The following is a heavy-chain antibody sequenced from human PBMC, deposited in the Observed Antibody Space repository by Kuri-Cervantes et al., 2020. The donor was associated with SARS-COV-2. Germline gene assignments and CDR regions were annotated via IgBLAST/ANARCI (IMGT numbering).Heavy chain of an antibody. D-gene: IGHD3-16*01. J-gene: IGHJ3*02. CDR1: GFSLSNARMG. CDR2: ISSNDEK. V-gene: IGHV2-26*01. CDR3: PHDGGGEGAFDI. Sequence: SGPTLVKPTETLTLTCTVSGFSLSNARMGVSWIRQPPGKALEWLAHISSNDEKSYSTSLKSRLTISKDTSKNQVVLTMTNMDPVDTATYYCPHDGGGEGAFDIWGQGTMVTVSS.